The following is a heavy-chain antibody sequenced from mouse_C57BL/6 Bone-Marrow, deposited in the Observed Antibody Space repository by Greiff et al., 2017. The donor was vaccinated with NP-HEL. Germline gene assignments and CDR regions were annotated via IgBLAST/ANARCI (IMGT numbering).Heavy chain of an antibody. CDR2: IDPETGGT. CDR3: TRGITTVVEVV. J-gene: IGHJ1*03. D-gene: IGHD1-1*01. Sequence: QVQLQQSGAELVRPGASVTLSCKASGYTFTDYEMHWVKQTPVHGLEWIGAIDPETGGTAYNQKFKGKAILTADKSSSTAYMELRSLTSEDSAVYYCTRGITTVVEVVWGTGTTVTVSS. CDR1: GYTFTDYE. V-gene: IGHV1-15*01.